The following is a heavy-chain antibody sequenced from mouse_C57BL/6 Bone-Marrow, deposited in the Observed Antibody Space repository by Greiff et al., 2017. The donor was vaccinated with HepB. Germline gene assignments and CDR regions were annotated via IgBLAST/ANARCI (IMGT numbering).Heavy chain of an antibody. D-gene: IGHD3-2*02. CDR2: IYPRSGNT. CDR3: ARTAQATFAY. V-gene: IGHV1-81*01. J-gene: IGHJ3*01. CDR1: GYTFTSYG. Sequence: VQRVESGAELARPGASVKLSCKASGYTFTSYGISWVKQRTGQGLEWIGEIYPRSGNTYYNEKFKGKATLTADKSSSTAYMELRSLTSEDSAVYFCARTAQATFAYWGQGTLVTVSA.